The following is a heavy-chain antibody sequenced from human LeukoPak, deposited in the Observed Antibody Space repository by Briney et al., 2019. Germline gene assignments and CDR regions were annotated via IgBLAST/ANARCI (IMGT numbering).Heavy chain of an antibody. Sequence: AGGSLRLSCAASGFTFSSYGMHWVRQAPGKGLEWVAVISYDGSNKYYADSVKGRFTISRDNSKNTLYLQMNSLRAEDTAVYYCARDTMHTYYYGSGSYYNWGQGTLVTVSS. CDR1: GFTFSSYG. V-gene: IGHV3-30*19. J-gene: IGHJ4*02. D-gene: IGHD3-10*01. CDR2: ISYDGSNK. CDR3: ARDTMHTYYYGSGSYYN.